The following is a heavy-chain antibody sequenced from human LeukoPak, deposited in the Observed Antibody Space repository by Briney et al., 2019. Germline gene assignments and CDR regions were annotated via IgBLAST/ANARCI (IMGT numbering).Heavy chain of an antibody. V-gene: IGHV3-30*18. CDR3: AKVGDDYDILTGSDAFDI. CDR2: ISYDGSNK. D-gene: IGHD3-9*01. Sequence: GGSLRLSCAASGSTFSSYGMHWVRQAPGKGLEWVAVISYDGSNKYYADSVKGRFTISRDNSKNTLYLQMNSLRAEDTAVYYCAKVGDDYDILTGSDAFDIWGQGTMVTVSS. CDR1: GSTFSSYG. J-gene: IGHJ3*02.